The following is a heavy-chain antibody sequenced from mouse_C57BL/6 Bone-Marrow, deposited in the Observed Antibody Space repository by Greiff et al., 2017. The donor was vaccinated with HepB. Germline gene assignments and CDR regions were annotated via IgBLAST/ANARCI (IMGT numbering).Heavy chain of an antibody. Sequence: LMESGGGLVQPKGSLKLSCAASGFSFNTYAMNWVRQAPGKGLEWVARIRSKSNNYATYYADSVKDRFTISRDDSESMLYLQMNNLKTEYTAMYYCGYGTWFAYWGQGTLVTVSA. CDR3: GYGTWFAY. V-gene: IGHV10-1*01. D-gene: IGHD1-1*01. CDR2: IRSKSNNYAT. J-gene: IGHJ3*01. CDR1: GFSFNTYA.